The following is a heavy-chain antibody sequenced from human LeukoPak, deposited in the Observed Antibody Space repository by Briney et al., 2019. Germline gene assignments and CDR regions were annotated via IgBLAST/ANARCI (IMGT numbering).Heavy chain of an antibody. Sequence: PGRSLRLSCAASGFSFSSYGMHWVRQAPGKGLEWVALIWYDGSNKYYADSVKGRFTISRDDSKNTLYLQMNSLRAEDTAVYYCARDLYYDSSGYCLDYWGQGTLVTVSS. D-gene: IGHD3-22*01. CDR2: IWYDGSNK. J-gene: IGHJ4*02. V-gene: IGHV3-33*01. CDR1: GFSFSSYG. CDR3: ARDLYYDSSGYCLDY.